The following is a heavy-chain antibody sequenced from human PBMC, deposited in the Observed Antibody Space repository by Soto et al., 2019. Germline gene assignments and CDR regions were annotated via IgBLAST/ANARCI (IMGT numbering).Heavy chain of an antibody. CDR3: ARRLYYDSSGFEGGGMDV. Sequence: SETLSLTCTVSGDPISGADYYWSWVRQSPGKGLESIGHIYYSGVTKYNPSLKSRLSISVDTSTNQFSLKLTSVTAADTAVYYCARRLYYDSSGFEGGGMDVWGQGTTVTVSS. CDR1: GDPISGADYY. J-gene: IGHJ6*02. D-gene: IGHD3-22*01. V-gene: IGHV4-30-4*01. CDR2: IYYSGVT.